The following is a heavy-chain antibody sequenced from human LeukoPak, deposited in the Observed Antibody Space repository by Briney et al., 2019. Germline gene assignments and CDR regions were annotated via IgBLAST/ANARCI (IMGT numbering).Heavy chain of an antibody. V-gene: IGHV3-74*01. J-gene: IGHJ4*02. Sequence: GGSLRLSCAASGFTFSSYWMQWVRQAPGKGLVWVSRINSDGSSTSYADSVKGRFNISRDNAKNTLYLQMNSLRAEDTAVYYCAREGSGWSIFDYWGQGTLVTVSS. CDR2: INSDGSST. CDR3: AREGSGWSIFDY. CDR1: GFTFSSYW. D-gene: IGHD6-19*01.